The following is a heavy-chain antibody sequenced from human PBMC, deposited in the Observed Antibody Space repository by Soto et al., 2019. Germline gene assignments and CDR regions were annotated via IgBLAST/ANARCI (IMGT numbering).Heavy chain of an antibody. V-gene: IGHV3-30*14. CDR1: GFTFSSYA. CDR2: ISYDGSNK. CDR3: ARNYVLRYFDWSPLFDY. D-gene: IGHD3-9*01. Sequence: GGSLRLSCAAAGFTFSSYAMHWVRQAPGKGLEWVAVISYDGSNKYYADSVKGRFTISRHNSKNTLYLQMNSLRAEDTAVYYCARNYVLRYFDWSPLFDYWGQGTLVTVSS. J-gene: IGHJ4*02.